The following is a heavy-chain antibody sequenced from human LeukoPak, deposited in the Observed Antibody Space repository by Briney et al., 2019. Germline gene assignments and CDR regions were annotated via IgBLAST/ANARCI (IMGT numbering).Heavy chain of an antibody. CDR2: IYHSGST. CDR3: ARHYLRYYYDSSGPFAY. D-gene: IGHD3-22*01. J-gene: IGHJ4*02. CDR1: GGSISSGGYS. Sequence: SQTLSLTCAVSGGSISSGGYSWSWIRQPPGKGLEWIGYIYHSGSTYYNPSLRSRVTISVDRSKNQFSLKLSSVTAADTAVYYCARHYLRYYYDSSGPFAYWGQGTLVTVSS. V-gene: IGHV4-30-2*01.